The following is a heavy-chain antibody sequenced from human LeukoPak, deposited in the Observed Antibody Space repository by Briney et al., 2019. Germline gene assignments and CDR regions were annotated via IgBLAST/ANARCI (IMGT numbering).Heavy chain of an antibody. CDR3: ARDLTVTDYYYYGMDV. D-gene: IGHD4-11*01. V-gene: IGHV3-30-3*01. CDR2: ISYDGSNK. CDR1: RFTFSSYA. J-gene: IGHJ6*02. Sequence: GGSLRLSCAASRFTFSSYAMHWVRQAPGKGLEWVAVISYDGSNKYYADSVKGRFTISRDNSKNTLYLQMNSLRTEDTAVYYCARDLTVTDYYYYGMDVWGQGTTVTVSS.